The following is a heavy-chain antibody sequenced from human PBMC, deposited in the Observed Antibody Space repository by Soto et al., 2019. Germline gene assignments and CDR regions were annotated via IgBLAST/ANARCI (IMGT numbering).Heavy chain of an antibody. CDR1: GYTFTSYA. D-gene: IGHD2-15*01. J-gene: IGHJ6*03. CDR3: ARDEGRVYYYYMDV. CDR2: INAGNGNT. V-gene: IGHV1-3*01. Sequence: ASVKVSCKASGYTFTSYAMHWVRQAPGQRLEWMGWINAGNGNTKYSQKLQGRVTITRDTSASTAYMELSSLRSEDTAVYYCARDEGRVYYYYMDVWGKGTTVPVSS.